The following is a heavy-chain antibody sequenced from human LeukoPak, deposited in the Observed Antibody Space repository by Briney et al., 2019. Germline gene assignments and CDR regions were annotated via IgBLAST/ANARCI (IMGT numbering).Heavy chain of an antibody. CDR1: GLPLSLYW. D-gene: IGHD3-16*01. Sequence: GGSLRLSCAASGLPLSLYWMNWVRQAPGKGLEWVANIKQDGSVKHYVDSVKGRFTISRDNAKNSLFLQMDSLTAEDTAMYFCASHPYHDNNAYLNHWGQGTLVTDSS. J-gene: IGHJ4*02. CDR2: IKQDGSVK. V-gene: IGHV3-7*01. CDR3: ASHPYHDNNAYLNH.